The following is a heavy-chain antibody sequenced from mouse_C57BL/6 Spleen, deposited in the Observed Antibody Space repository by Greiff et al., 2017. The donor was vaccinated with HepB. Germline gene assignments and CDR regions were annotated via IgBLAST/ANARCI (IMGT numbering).Heavy chain of an antibody. CDR2: INPGSGGT. Sequence: VKLQESGAELVRPGTSVKVSCKASGYAFTNYLIEWVKQRPGQGLEWIGVINPGSGGTNYNEKFKGKATLTADKSSSTAYMQLSSLTSEDSAVYFCARSLTGTFGYWGQGTTLTVSS. CDR3: ARSLTGTFGY. CDR1: GYAFTNYL. D-gene: IGHD4-1*01. J-gene: IGHJ2*01. V-gene: IGHV1-54*01.